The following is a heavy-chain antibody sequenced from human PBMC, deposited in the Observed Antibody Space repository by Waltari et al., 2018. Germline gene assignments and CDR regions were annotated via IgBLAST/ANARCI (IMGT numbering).Heavy chain of an antibody. CDR2: MRPICCTA. Sequence: QVQLVQSGPEVTKPGSSVKVSCKDSGGTFSSYPISRVRQAPGQGLECMGGMRPICCTANYAPKFQGRVTITTDESTSTAYVELGILRSEDTAVYYCAGLPPGKEYQLPVNFDYWGQGTLVTVSS. CDR3: AGLPPGKEYQLPVNFDY. CDR1: GGTFSSYP. V-gene: IGHV1-69*05. J-gene: IGHJ4*02. D-gene: IGHD2-2*01.